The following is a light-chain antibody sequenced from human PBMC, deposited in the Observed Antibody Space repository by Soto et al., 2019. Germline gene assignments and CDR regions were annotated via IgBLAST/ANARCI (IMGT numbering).Light chain of an antibody. Sequence: DIQMTQSPSTLSASVGDRVTITCRASQSISNWWAWYQQKPGKAPKLLIYRAPNLENGVPSRFSGSGSGTACTLTISSLQPDDFATYYGQQYNTYSGTFGQGTKVESK. V-gene: IGKV1-5*03. CDR1: QSISNW. CDR3: QQYNTYSGT. J-gene: IGKJ1*01. CDR2: RAP.